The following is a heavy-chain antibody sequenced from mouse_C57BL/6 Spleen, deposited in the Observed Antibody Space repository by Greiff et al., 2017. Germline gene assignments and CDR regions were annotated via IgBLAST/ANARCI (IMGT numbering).Heavy chain of an antibody. CDR2: ISGGGGNT. V-gene: IGHV5-9*01. CDR3: ARLNWVFDY. D-gene: IGHD4-1*01. J-gene: IGHJ2*01. CDR1: GFTFSSYT. Sequence: DVKLVESGGGLVKPGGSLKLSCAASGFTFSSYTMSWVRQTPEKRLEWVATISGGGGNTYYPDSVKGRFTISRDNAKNTLYLQMSSLRSEDTALYYCARLNWVFDYWGQGTTLTVSS.